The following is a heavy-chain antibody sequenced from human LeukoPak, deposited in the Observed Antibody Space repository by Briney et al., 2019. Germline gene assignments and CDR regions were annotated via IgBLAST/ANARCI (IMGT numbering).Heavy chain of an antibody. D-gene: IGHD4-23*01. CDR1: GGSISSYY. J-gene: IGHJ5*02. CDR3: ARGAYGGNPEENWFDP. Sequence: SETLSLTCTVSGGSISSYYWNWIRQPAGKGLEWIGRIHTSGSTNCRPSLKSRVTMSVDTSKKQFSLKLNSVTAADTAVYYCARGAYGGNPEENWFDPWGQGTLVTVSS. V-gene: IGHV4-4*07. CDR2: IHTSGST.